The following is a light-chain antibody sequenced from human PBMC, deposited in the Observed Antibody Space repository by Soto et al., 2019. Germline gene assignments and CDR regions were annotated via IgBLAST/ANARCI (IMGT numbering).Light chain of an antibody. J-gene: IGLJ2*01. CDR3: CSYAGSYTVV. CDR2: DVA. Sequence: QSALTQPRSVSGSPGQSVTISCTGTSSDVGGYNSVSWYQHHPGKAPKLMIYDVAKRPSGVPDRFSGSKSGSTASLTISGLQAGDEADYYCCSYAGSYTVVFGGGTKVTVL. CDR1: SSDVGGYNS. V-gene: IGLV2-11*01.